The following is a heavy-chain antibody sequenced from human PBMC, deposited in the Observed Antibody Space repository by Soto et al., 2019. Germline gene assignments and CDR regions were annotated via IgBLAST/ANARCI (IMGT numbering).Heavy chain of an antibody. CDR2: INPSGGGT. CDR1: GYTFTSYY. D-gene: IGHD5-12*01. J-gene: IGHJ4*02. CDR3: ARDPNIVTTNTIPEYYFDY. Sequence: QVQLVQSGAEVKKPGASVNLSCKASGYTFTSYYMHWVRQAPGQGLEWMGIINPSGGGTSYAQKFQGRITMTRDTSTSTVYMELSSLRSEDTAVYYCARDPNIVTTNTIPEYYFDYWGQGTLVTVSS. V-gene: IGHV1-46*03.